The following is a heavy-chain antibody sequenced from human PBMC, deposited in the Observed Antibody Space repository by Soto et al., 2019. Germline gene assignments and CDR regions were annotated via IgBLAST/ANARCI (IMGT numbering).Heavy chain of an antibody. Sequence: QITLKESGPTLVKPTQTLTLTCTFSGFSLSTSGVGVGWIRQPPGKALEWLALIYWDDDKRYSPSLKSRLTTXKXTXXTQVVLTMTNMDPVDTATYYCAHIVDYGAPNWFDPWGQGTLVTVSS. CDR3: AHIVDYGAPNWFDP. V-gene: IGHV2-5*02. J-gene: IGHJ5*02. CDR2: IYWDDDK. D-gene: IGHD4-17*01. CDR1: GFSLSTSGVG.